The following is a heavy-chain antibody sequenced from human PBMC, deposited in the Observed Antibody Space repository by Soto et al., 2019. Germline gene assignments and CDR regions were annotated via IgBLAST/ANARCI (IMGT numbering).Heavy chain of an antibody. CDR2: ISAYNGNI. J-gene: IGHJ4*02. Sequence: QVQLVQSGAEVKKPGASVKVSCKASGYTFTSYGISWVRQAPGQGLEWMGWISAYNGNINYAQKLQGRVTMTTDTSTSTAYMELRSLRSDDTAVYYCARHRTDYGDYNYFDYWGQGTLVTVSS. V-gene: IGHV1-18*01. D-gene: IGHD4-17*01. CDR1: GYTFTSYG. CDR3: ARHRTDYGDYNYFDY.